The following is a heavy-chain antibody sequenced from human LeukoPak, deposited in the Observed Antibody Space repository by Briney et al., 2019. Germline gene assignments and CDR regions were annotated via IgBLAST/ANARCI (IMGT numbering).Heavy chain of an antibody. CDR2: ISWNSGSI. J-gene: IGHJ6*02. D-gene: IGHD3-10*01. CDR1: GFTFDDYA. CDR3: ARVRGLSGMDV. V-gene: IGHV3-9*01. Sequence: GGSLRLSCAASGFTFDDYAMHWVRQAPGKGLEWVSGISWNSGSIGYADSVKGRFTISRDNAKNSLYLQMNSLRAEDTAVYYCARVRGLSGMDVWGQGTTVTVSS.